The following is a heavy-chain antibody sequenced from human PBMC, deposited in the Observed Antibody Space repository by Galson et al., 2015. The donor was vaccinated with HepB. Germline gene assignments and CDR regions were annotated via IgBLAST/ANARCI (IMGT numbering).Heavy chain of an antibody. CDR2: MSGTGGTT. CDR1: GFTFSRYA. D-gene: IGHD2-21*02. Sequence: SLRLSCATFGFTFSRYAMSWVRQAPGKGLEWVSGMSGTGGTTFYSDSVKGRFTISRENSKKTLYLQMNSLRVEDTAVYYCAKVAVVVTTIPYYFDYWGQGTQVTVSS. CDR3: AKVAVVVTTIPYYFDY. V-gene: IGHV3-23*01. J-gene: IGHJ4*02.